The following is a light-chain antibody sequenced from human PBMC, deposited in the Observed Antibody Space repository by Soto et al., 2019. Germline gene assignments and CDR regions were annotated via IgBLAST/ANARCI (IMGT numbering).Light chain of an antibody. Sequence: DIPMTQSPSSLSASVGDRVTITCRASQSISSYLNWYQQKPGKAPKLLIYAASSLQSGVPSRFSGSGSGTDFTLTISSLQPEDFATYSCQQSYSTPPTFGQGTKLEIK. CDR3: QQSYSTPPT. J-gene: IGKJ2*01. CDR2: AAS. V-gene: IGKV1-39*01. CDR1: QSISSY.